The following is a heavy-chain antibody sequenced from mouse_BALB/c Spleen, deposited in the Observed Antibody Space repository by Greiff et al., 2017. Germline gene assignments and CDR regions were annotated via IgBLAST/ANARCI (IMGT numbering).Heavy chain of an antibody. CDR1: GFSLTSYS. J-gene: IGHJ3*01. D-gene: IGHD2-3*01. V-gene: IGHV2-9*02. Sequence: QVQLQQSGPGLVAPSQSLSITCTVSGFSLTSYSVHWVRQPPGKGLEWLGVIWAGGSTNYNSALMSRLSISKDNSKSQVFLKMNSLQTDDTAMYYCAREDDAAYWGQGTLVTVSA. CDR3: AREDDAAY. CDR2: IWAGGST.